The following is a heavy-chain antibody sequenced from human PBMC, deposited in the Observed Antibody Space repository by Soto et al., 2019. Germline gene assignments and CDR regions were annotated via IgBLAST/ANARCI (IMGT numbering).Heavy chain of an antibody. D-gene: IGHD3-16*01. J-gene: IGHJ3*02. CDR3: AKSWGDTRQESAFDI. V-gene: IGHV3-23*01. CDR1: GFSFSRYS. Sequence: EVQLLESGGDLIQPGGSLRLSCAASGFSFSRYSMSWVRQAPGTGLEWVSGMSATGGSTYYADSVKGRFIISRDNSRKTLYLETTSLRDNDASVYLCAKSWGDTRQESAFDIWGLGTVVTVSA. CDR2: MSATGGST.